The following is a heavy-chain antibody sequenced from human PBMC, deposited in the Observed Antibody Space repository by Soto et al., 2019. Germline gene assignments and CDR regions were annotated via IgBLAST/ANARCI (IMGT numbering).Heavy chain of an antibody. CDR2: MSWNSGTI. Sequence: EVQLVESGGGLVQPGRSLRLSCAASGFTFDDYAMHWVRQAPGKGLEWVSGMSWNSGTIAYADSVKGRFTVSRDNAKNSLYLQINSLRADDTAVYYCAKDIRRGFSSAWGDWGQGALVTVSS. CDR3: AKDIRRGFSSAWGD. D-gene: IGHD6-19*01. CDR1: GFTFDDYA. J-gene: IGHJ4*02. V-gene: IGHV3-9*01.